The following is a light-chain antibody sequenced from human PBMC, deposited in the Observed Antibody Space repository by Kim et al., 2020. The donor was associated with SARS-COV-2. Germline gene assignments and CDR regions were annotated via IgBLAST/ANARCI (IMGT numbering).Light chain of an antibody. CDR1: QSINIW. CDR3: QQYNTYWA. Sequence: DIQMTQSPSTLSASVGDRVTITCRASQSINIWLAWYQQKPGKAPKLLIYDASNLEDGVPSRFSGSGSGTEFTLTISSLQPDDFATYYCQQYNTYWAFGQGTKV. V-gene: IGKV1-5*01. J-gene: IGKJ1*01. CDR2: DAS.